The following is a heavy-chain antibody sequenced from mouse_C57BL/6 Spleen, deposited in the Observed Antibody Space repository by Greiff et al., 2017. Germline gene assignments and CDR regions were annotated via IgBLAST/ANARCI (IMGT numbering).Heavy chain of an antibody. CDR2: IDPSDSYT. V-gene: IGHV1-50*01. Sequence: VQLQQPGAELVKPGASVKLSCKASGYTFTSYWMQWVKQRPGQGLEWIGGIDPSDSYTNYNQKFKGKATLTVDTSSSTAYMQLSSLTSEDSAVYYCARRDYGSSYVWYFDVWGTGTTVTVSS. CDR1: GYTFTSYW. J-gene: IGHJ1*03. D-gene: IGHD1-1*01. CDR3: ARRDYGSSYVWYFDV.